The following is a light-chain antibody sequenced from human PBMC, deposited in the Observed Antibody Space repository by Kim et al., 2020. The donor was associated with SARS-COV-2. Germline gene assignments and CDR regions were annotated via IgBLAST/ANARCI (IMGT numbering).Light chain of an antibody. CDR3: QQYGSSPIT. CDR1: QSVSSNS. V-gene: IGKV3-20*01. J-gene: IGKJ5*01. CDR2: GAS. Sequence: EIVLTQSPGTLSLSPGERATLSCRASQSVSSNSIGWYQQKPGQAPRLLIYGASSRASGIPDRFSGSGSGTDFTLTISRLEPEDFEVYYCQQYGSSPITFGQGTRLEIK.